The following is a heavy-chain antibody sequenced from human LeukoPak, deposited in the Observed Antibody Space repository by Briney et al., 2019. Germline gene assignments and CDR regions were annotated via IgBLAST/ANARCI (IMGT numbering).Heavy chain of an antibody. CDR2: ISGSGGST. CDR1: GFTFSSYA. D-gene: IGHD3-22*01. J-gene: IGHJ5*02. V-gene: IGHV3-23*01. CDR3: AKDKSYYDSSGYYYWFDP. Sequence: GGSLRLSCAASGFTFSSYAMSWVRQAPGKGLEWVSAISGSGGSTYYAGSVKGRFTISRDNSKNTLYLQMNSLRAEDTAVYYCAKDKSYYDSSGYYYWFDPWGQGTLVTVSS.